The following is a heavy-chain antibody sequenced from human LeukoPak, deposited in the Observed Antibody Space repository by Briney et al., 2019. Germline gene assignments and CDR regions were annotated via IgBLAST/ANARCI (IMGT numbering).Heavy chain of an antibody. CDR2: IKEDGNEK. CDR3: AGGQSVGY. Sequence: GGSLRLSCAASGFTFSSYEMNWVRQAPGKGLEWVANIKEDGNEKYYVDSVKGRFTISRDNAKNSVYLQMNSLRVEDTAVYYCAGGQSVGYWGQGTLVTVSS. V-gene: IGHV3-7*01. CDR1: GFTFSSYE. J-gene: IGHJ4*02. D-gene: IGHD4-23*01.